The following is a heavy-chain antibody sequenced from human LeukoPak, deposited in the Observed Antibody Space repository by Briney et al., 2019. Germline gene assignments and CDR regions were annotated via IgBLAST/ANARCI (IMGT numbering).Heavy chain of an antibody. CDR2: ISGSGSRT. D-gene: IGHD3-16*02. J-gene: IGHJ4*02. CDR3: AKAPDFVWGSYRPFDF. V-gene: IGHV3-23*01. Sequence: PGGSLRLSCAASGFTFSSYAMSWVRQAPGKGLEWVSTISGSGSRTYYADSVKGRFTISRDNSKNKLYLQMSSLRAEDTAVYYCAKAPDFVWGSYRPFDFWGQGTLVTVSS. CDR1: GFTFSSYA.